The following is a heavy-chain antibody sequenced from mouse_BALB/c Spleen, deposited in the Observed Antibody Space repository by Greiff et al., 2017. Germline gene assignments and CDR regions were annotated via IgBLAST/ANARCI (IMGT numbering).Heavy chain of an antibody. Sequence: VKLMESGAELVRPGTSVKVSCKASGYAFTNYLIEWVKQRPGQGLEWIGVINPGSGGTNYNEKFKGKATLTADKSSSTAYMQLSSLTSDDSAVYFCARSHYYGNYFDYWGQGTTLTVSS. CDR1: GYAFTNYL. V-gene: IGHV1-54*01. CDR2: INPGSGGT. D-gene: IGHD1-2*01. CDR3: ARSHYYGNYFDY. J-gene: IGHJ2*01.